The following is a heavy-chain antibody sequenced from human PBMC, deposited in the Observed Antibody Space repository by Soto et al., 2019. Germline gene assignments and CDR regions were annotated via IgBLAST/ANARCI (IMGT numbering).Heavy chain of an antibody. D-gene: IGHD2-2*01. CDR2: IKQDGSEK. CDR3: ARAPVPAALIYYFDY. CDR1: GFTFSSYW. V-gene: IGHV3-7*01. Sequence: PGGSLRLSCAASGFTFSSYWMSWVRQAPGKGLEWVANIKQDGSEKYYVDSVKGRFTISRDNAKNSLYLQMNSLRAEDTAVYYCARAPVPAALIYYFDYWGQGTLVTSPQ. J-gene: IGHJ4*02.